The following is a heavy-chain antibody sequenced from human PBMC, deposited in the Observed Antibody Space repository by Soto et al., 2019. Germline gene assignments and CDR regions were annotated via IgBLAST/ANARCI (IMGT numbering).Heavy chain of an antibody. CDR3: ARVMGGTGTTEVDY. J-gene: IGHJ4*02. V-gene: IGHV3-48*03. Sequence: EVQLVESGGGLVQPGGSLRLSCAASGFTFSSYEMNWVRQAPGKGLEWVSYISSSGSTIYYADSVKGRFTISRDNAKNSLDLQMNSLRAEDTAVYYCARVMGGTGTTEVDYWGQGTLVTVSS. D-gene: IGHD1-7*01. CDR1: GFTFSSYE. CDR2: ISSSGSTI.